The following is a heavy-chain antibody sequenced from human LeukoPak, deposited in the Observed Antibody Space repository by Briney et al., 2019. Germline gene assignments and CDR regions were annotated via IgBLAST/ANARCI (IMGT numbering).Heavy chain of an antibody. CDR2: ISSSSSSYI. CDR3: ARGNGRAAAGTRGYYYYYYMDV. V-gene: IGHV3-21*01. J-gene: IGHJ6*03. D-gene: IGHD6-13*01. Sequence: PGGSLRLSCAASGFTFNTYRMNWVRQAPGKGLEWVSSISSSSSSYIYYADSVKGRFTISRDNAKNSLYLQMNSLRAEDTAVYYCARGNGRAAAGTRGYYYYYYMDVWGKGTTVTISS. CDR1: GFTFNTYR.